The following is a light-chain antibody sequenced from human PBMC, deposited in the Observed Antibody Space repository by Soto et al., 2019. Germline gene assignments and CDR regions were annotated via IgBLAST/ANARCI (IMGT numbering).Light chain of an antibody. CDR2: DAS. V-gene: IGKV3-11*01. CDR3: QQRSNWLT. Sequence: EIVMTQSLSTLSVSQGGRATLSCRASQSISDTLAWYQQKPGQAPRLLIYDASNRATGIPARFSGSGSGTDFTLTISSLEPEDFAVYYCQQRSNWLTFGGGTKVDIK. CDR1: QSISDT. J-gene: IGKJ4*01.